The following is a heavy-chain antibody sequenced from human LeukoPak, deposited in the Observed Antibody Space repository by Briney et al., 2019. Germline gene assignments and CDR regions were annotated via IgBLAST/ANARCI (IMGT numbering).Heavy chain of an antibody. CDR1: GFTFSSYA. CDR2: ISGSGGST. CDR3: AKEEGGLLWFEELFAGFFDY. Sequence: GGSLRLSCAASGFTFSSYAMSWVRQAPGKGLEWVSAISGSGGSTYYADSVKGRFTISRDNSKNTLYLQMNSLRAEDTAVYYCAKEEGGLLWFEELFAGFFDYWGQGTLVTVSS. J-gene: IGHJ4*02. D-gene: IGHD3-10*01. V-gene: IGHV3-23*01.